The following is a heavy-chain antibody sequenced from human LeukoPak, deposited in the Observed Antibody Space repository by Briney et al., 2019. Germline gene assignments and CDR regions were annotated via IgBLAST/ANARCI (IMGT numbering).Heavy chain of an antibody. Sequence: GGSLRLSCAASGFIFTNYDMHWVRQATGKGLEWVSAIDTAGDTYYADSVKGRFTISRDNSKNTLYLQMNSLRAEDTAVYYCAKADYRRVTTVGTFDYWGQGTLVTVSS. V-gene: IGHV3-13*01. CDR1: GFIFTNYD. D-gene: IGHD4-11*01. CDR2: IDTAGDT. CDR3: AKADYRRVTTVGTFDY. J-gene: IGHJ4*02.